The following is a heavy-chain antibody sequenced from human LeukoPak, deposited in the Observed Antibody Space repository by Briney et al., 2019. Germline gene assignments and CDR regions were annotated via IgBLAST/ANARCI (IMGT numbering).Heavy chain of an antibody. J-gene: IGHJ4*02. D-gene: IGHD6-19*01. CDR1: GYTFTSYY. Sequence: ASVKVSCKASGYTFTSYYMHWVRQTPGQRLEWMGWINANSGVTEYAQKFQGRVTMTRDTSISTAYMELSGLRSDDTALFYCATRIAVAGFDYWGPGTLGTVS. V-gene: IGHV1-2*02. CDR2: INANSGVT. CDR3: ATRIAVAGFDY.